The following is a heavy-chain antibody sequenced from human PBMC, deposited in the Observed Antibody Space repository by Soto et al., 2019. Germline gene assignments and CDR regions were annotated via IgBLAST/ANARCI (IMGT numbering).Heavy chain of an antibody. D-gene: IGHD1-26*01. CDR3: ARRPGGIGYYYGMDL. CDR1: GGTFSSNA. Sequence: VQLVQSGAEVKKPGSSVKVSCKASGGTFSSNAISWVRQAPGQGREWMGGIIPIFGTANYAQKFQGKVTITADEAAGTAYMELRSLKSEDTAVYYCARRPGGIGYYYGMDLWGQVTTVTVSS. V-gene: IGHV1-69*12. J-gene: IGHJ6*02. CDR2: IIPIFGTA.